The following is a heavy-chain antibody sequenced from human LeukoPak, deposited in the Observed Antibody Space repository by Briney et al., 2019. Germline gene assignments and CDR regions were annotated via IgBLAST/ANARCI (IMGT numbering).Heavy chain of an antibody. V-gene: IGHV1-24*01. Sequence: ASVKVSCKVSGYTLTELSMHWVRQAPGKGLEWMGGFDPEDGETIYAQKFQGRVTMTEDTSTDTAYMELRSLRSDDTAVYYCATGYCSSTNCRIDYWGQGTLVSVSS. CDR3: ATGYCSSTNCRIDY. D-gene: IGHD2-2*03. CDR1: GYTLTELS. CDR2: FDPEDGET. J-gene: IGHJ4*02.